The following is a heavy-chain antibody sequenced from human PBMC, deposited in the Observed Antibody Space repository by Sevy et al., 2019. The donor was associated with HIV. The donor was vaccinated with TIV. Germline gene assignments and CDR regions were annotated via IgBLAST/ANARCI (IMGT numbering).Heavy chain of an antibody. D-gene: IGHD3-22*01. V-gene: IGHV3-48*02. Sequence: GGSLRLSCAASGFTFSSYSMNWVRQAPGKGLERVSYISSSSSTIYYADSVKGRFTISRDNAKNSLYLQMNSLRDEDTAVYYCARDREGEYYDSSGYYYGDFDYWGQGTLVTVSS. CDR1: GFTFSSYS. CDR3: ARDREGEYYDSSGYYYGDFDY. J-gene: IGHJ4*02. CDR2: ISSSSSTI.